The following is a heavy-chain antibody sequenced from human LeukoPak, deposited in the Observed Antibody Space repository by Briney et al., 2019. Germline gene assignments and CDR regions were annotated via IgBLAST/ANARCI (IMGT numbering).Heavy chain of an antibody. D-gene: IGHD2-2*01. Sequence: PGGSLRLSCAASGFTFSSYAMSWVRQAPGKGLEWVSGLSCSGGSTFYADSVRGRFPISRDNSKSTLYLQMNSLRAEDTAMYYCAKQGCTSATCYLNCWGQGTLVTVSS. CDR2: LSCSGGST. J-gene: IGHJ4*02. V-gene: IGHV3-23*01. CDR1: GFTFSSYA. CDR3: AKQGCTSATCYLNC.